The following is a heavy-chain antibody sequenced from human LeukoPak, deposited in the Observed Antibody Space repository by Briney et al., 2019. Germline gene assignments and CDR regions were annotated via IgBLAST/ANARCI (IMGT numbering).Heavy chain of an antibody. V-gene: IGHV4-4*07. CDR2: IYTTGST. Sequence: SETLSLTCIVSGGSISGYYWSWIRQPAGKGLEWIGRIYTTGSTDYNPSLKSRVTMSVDTSKNQFSLRLSSVTAADTAVYYCARCWSGTIFTNPRRHYYYMDVWGKGTTVTVSS. CDR1: GGSISGYY. D-gene: IGHD3-3*01. J-gene: IGHJ6*03. CDR3: ARCWSGTIFTNPRRHYYYMDV.